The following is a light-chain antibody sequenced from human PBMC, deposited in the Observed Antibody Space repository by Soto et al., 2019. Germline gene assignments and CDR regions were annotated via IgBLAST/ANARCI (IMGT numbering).Light chain of an antibody. Sequence: EIVLTQSPGTLSLSPGERATLSCRASQSVPSKYLAWYQQNPGQAPRLLISGASSRATGIPVRFSGSGGGTDFTLSISSVQPEDFATYFCQQSYMDPITFGQGTRLEIK. CDR2: GAS. CDR1: QSVPSKY. J-gene: IGKJ5*01. V-gene: IGKV3-20*01. CDR3: QQSYMDPIT.